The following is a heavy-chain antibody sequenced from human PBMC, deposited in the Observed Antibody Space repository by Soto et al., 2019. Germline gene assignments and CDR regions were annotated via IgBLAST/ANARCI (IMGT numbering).Heavy chain of an antibody. CDR1: GGSFSGYY. D-gene: IGHD2-15*01. CDR3: ARTPRGGSGGSCYRSYYYYMDV. V-gene: IGHV4-34*01. CDR2: INHSGST. J-gene: IGHJ6*03. Sequence: SETLSLTCAVYGGSFSGYYWSWIRQPPGKGQEWIGEINHSGSTNYNPSLKSRVTISVDTSKNQFSLKLSSVTAADTAVYYCARTPRGGSGGSCYRSYYYYMDVWGKGTTVTVSS.